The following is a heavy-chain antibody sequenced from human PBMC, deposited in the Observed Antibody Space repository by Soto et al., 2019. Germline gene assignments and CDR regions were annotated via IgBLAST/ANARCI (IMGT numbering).Heavy chain of an antibody. CDR3: ASTDNRPKYDSSGYYRY. CDR1: GFTVSSNY. CDR2: IYSGGST. Sequence: GSLRLSCAASGFTVSSNYMSWVRQAPGKGLEWVSVIYSGGSTYYADSVKGRFTISRDNSKNTLYLQMNSLRAEDTAVYYCASTDNRPKYDSSGYYRYWGQGTLVTVSS. D-gene: IGHD3-22*01. J-gene: IGHJ4*02. V-gene: IGHV3-66*01.